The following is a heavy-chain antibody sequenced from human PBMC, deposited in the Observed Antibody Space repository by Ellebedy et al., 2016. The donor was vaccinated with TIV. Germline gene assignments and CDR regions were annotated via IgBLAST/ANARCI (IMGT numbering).Heavy chain of an antibody. CDR2: INHSGST. V-gene: IGHV4-34*01. D-gene: IGHD4-23*01. CDR1: GGSFSGYY. Sequence: SETLSLTCAVYGGSFSGYYWGWIRQPPGKGLEWIGEINHSGSTNYNPSLKSRVTISVDTSKNQFSLNLSSVTAADTAVYYCARGLWRRWPPDAFYYYMDVWGKGTTVTVSS. J-gene: IGHJ6*03. CDR3: ARGLWRRWPPDAFYYYMDV.